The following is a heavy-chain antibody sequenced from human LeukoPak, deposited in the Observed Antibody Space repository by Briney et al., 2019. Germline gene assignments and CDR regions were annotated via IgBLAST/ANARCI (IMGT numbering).Heavy chain of an antibody. Sequence: PGGSLRLSCAASGFSFSTYAMSWVRQAPGKGLEWVSAISGSGGGTYYADSVKGRFTISRDNSKNTLYLQMNSLRAEDTAVYYCAKIYCSSTICPRDYWGQGTLVTVSS. CDR1: GFSFSTYA. D-gene: IGHD2-2*01. J-gene: IGHJ4*02. V-gene: IGHV3-23*01. CDR3: AKIYCSSTICPRDY. CDR2: ISGSGGGT.